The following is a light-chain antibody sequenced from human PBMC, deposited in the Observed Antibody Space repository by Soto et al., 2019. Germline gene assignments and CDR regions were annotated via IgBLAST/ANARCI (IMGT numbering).Light chain of an antibody. V-gene: IGKV1-5*01. J-gene: IGKJ5*01. Sequence: DIQMTQSPSTLSAPVGDRVTITCRASQSISSWLAWYQQKPGKAPKLLIYDASNLESGVPSRFSGSGSGTEFTLTITSLQPDDFATYYCQQYNSYPITCGQGTRLEIK. CDR1: QSISSW. CDR3: QQYNSYPIT. CDR2: DAS.